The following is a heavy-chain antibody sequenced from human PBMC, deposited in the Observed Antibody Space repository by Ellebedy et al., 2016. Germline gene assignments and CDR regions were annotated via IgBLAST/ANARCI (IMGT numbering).Heavy chain of an antibody. Sequence: ASVKVSXKASAYTFTTFSIIWVRQLPGQGLEWMAFVNTFSGNTKFAQKFQGRVSMTTDSSTHTAYMDLRSLRSDDTAMYYCAKTSGWGYGENWGQGTLVTVSS. D-gene: IGHD3-10*01. J-gene: IGHJ4*02. CDR3: AKTSGWGYGEN. V-gene: IGHV1-18*04. CDR1: AYTFTTFS. CDR2: VNTFSGNT.